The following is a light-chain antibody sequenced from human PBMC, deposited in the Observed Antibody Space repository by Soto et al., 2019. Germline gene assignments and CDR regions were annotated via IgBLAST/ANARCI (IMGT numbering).Light chain of an antibody. CDR2: AAS. V-gene: IGKV1-27*01. CDR1: QGISNS. Sequence: DIQMTQSPSPLSASVGDRVTITCRASQGISNSLAWYQQKPGQVPKLLIYAASILQSGVPLRFSGSGSGTDFTLTISSLQPEDVATYYCQKYDSAPWTFGQGTKVEIK. CDR3: QKYDSAPWT. J-gene: IGKJ1*01.